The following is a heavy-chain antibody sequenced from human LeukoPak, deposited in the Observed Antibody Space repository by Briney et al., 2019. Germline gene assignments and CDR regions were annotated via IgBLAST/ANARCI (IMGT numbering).Heavy chain of an antibody. J-gene: IGHJ4*02. CDR3: ARGGRDSSSYYVPDY. Sequence: SVKVSCKASGGTFSSYAISGVRQAPGQGLEWMGGIIPIFGTANYAQKFQGRVTITTDESTSTAYMELSSLRSEDTAVYYCARGGRDSSSYYVPDYWGQGTLVTVSS. CDR1: GGTFSSYA. D-gene: IGHD3-22*01. CDR2: IIPIFGTA. V-gene: IGHV1-69*05.